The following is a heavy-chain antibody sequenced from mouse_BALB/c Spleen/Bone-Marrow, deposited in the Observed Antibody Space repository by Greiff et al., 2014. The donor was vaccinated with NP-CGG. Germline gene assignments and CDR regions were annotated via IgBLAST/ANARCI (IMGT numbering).Heavy chain of an antibody. CDR1: GYTFSSYW. J-gene: IGHJ3*01. Sequence: VKLMESGPELMKPGASVKISCKATGYTFSSYWIEWVKQRPGHGLEWIGEILPGSGNTHYNEKFKGKATFTADTSSNTAYMQLSSLTPEDSAVYYCTRQGFACWGQGTLVTVSA. CDR3: TRQGFAC. CDR2: ILPGSGNT. V-gene: IGHV1-9*01.